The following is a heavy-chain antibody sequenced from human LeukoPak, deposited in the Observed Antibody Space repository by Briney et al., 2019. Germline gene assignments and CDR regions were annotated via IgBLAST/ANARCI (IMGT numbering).Heavy chain of an antibody. D-gene: IGHD4-23*01. V-gene: IGHV3-53*01. Sequence: PGGSLRLSCAVSGFTVSSNYMSWVRQAPGKGLEWVSVIYSSGSTDYADSVKGRFTISRDNSKNTLYLQMNSLRAEDTAVYYCARSAYGGTGRYYYYYMDVWGIGTTVTISS. CDR2: IYSSGST. J-gene: IGHJ6*03. CDR3: ARSAYGGTGRYYYYYMDV. CDR1: GFTVSSNY.